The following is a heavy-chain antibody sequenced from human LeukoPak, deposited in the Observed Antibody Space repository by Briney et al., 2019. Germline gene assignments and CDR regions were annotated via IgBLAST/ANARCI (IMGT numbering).Heavy chain of an antibody. CDR1: GGSISSYY. CDR3: ARGGWFTPFDY. V-gene: IGHV4-59*01. J-gene: IGHJ4*02. D-gene: IGHD6-19*01. Sequence: SETLSLTCTVSGGSISSYYRSWIRQPPGKGLEWIGYIYYSGSTNYNPSLKSRVTISVDTSKNQFSLKLSSVTAADTAVYYCARGGWFTPFDYWGQGTLVTVSS. CDR2: IYYSGST.